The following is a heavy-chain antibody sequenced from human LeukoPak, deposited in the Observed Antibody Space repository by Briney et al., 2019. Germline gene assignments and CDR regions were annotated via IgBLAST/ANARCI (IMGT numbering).Heavy chain of an antibody. CDR2: ISDSSHAI. D-gene: IGHD1-1*01. CDR3: ARDHRGDNYPNLDP. V-gene: IGHV3-48*02. J-gene: IGHJ5*02. Sequence: PGGSLRLSCAASGFTFSSYSMNWVRQAPGKGLEWVSYISDSSHAIYHADSVKGRFTISRDNAKDSLYLQMNSLRDEDTAVYYCARDHRGDNYPNLDPWGQGTLVTVSS. CDR1: GFTFSSYS.